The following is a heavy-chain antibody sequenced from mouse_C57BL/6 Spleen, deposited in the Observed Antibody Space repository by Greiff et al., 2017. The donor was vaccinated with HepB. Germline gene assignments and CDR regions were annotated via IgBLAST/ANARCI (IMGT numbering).Heavy chain of an antibody. CDR3: AKMSDSLGAMDY. Sequence: QVQLQQSGPELVKPGASVKISCKASGSHFSSSWMNWVKQGPGKGLGWIGRIYPGDGDTNYKGKFKGKATLTADKSSSTAYMQLSSLTSEDSAVYFCAKMSDSLGAMDYWGQGTSVTVSS. V-gene: IGHV1-82*01. D-gene: IGHD3-2*01. CDR1: GSHFSSSW. CDR2: IYPGDGDT. J-gene: IGHJ4*01.